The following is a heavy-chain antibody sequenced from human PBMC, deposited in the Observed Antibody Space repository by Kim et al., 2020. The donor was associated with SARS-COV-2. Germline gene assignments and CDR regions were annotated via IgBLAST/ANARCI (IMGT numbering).Heavy chain of an antibody. CDR2: ISSSSSYI. CDR1: GFTFSSYS. Sequence: GGSLRLSCAASGFTFSSYSMNWVRQAPGKGLEWVSSISSSSSYIYYADSVKGRFTISRDNAKNSLYLQMNSLRAEDTAVYYCAREGVSGSYSRTDAFDIWGQGTMVTVSS. D-gene: IGHD1-26*01. J-gene: IGHJ3*02. V-gene: IGHV3-21*01. CDR3: AREGVSGSYSRTDAFDI.